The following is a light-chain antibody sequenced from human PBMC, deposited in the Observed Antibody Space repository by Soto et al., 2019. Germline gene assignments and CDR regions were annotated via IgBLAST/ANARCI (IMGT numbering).Light chain of an antibody. CDR2: DAS. Sequence: DNQMTQSPSTLSASVGDTVTVTCRASQSVSGWFSWYQQKPGEAPKLLIYDASALPRGVPSTLSGSGSGKKFTITIASLQPDDFATYYCQQYENFSGTFGPGPKVDI. V-gene: IGKV1-5*01. CDR3: QQYENFSGT. CDR1: QSVSGW. J-gene: IGKJ1*01.